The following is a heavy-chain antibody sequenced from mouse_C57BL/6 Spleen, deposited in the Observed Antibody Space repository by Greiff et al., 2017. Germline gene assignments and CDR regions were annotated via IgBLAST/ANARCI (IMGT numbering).Heavy chain of an antibody. CDR3: GRHEDDYDPWFAY. CDR1: GYTFTEYT. Sequence: QVQLKESGAELVKPGASVKLSCTASGYTFTEYTIHWVKQRSGQGLEWIGWFYPGSGSIKYNEKFKDKATLTADKSYSTVYMDLSRLASEDSAVYVSGRHEDDYDPWFAYWGQGTLVTVSA. D-gene: IGHD2-4*01. V-gene: IGHV1-62-2*01. CDR2: FYPGSGSI. J-gene: IGHJ3*01.